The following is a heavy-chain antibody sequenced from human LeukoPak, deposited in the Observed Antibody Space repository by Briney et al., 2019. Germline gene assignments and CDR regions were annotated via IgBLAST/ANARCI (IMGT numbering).Heavy chain of an antibody. V-gene: IGHV4-34*01. CDR3: ARGGAYYYGSGSYPRSSYYYYGMDV. Sequence: KPSETLSLTCAVYGGSFSGYYWSWIRQPPGKGLERIGEINHSGSTNYNPSLKSRVTISVDTSKNQFSLKLSSVTAADTAVYYCARGGAYYYGSGSYPRSSYYYYGMDVWGKGTTVTVSS. D-gene: IGHD3-10*01. CDR1: GGSFSGYY. J-gene: IGHJ6*04. CDR2: INHSGST.